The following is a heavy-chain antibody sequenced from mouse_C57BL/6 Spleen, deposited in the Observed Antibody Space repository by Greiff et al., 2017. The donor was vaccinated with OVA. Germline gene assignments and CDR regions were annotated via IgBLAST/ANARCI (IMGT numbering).Heavy chain of an antibody. J-gene: IGHJ2*01. V-gene: IGHV10-1*01. D-gene: IGHD1-1*01. Sequence: DVKLQESGGGLVQPKGSLKLSCAASGFSFNTYAMNWVRQAPGKGLEWVARIRSKSNNYATYYADSVKDRFTISRDDSESMLYLQMNNLKTEDTAMYYCVSSGSSYDLDYWGQGTTLTVSS. CDR1: GFSFNTYA. CDR2: IRSKSNNYAT. CDR3: VSSGSSYDLDY.